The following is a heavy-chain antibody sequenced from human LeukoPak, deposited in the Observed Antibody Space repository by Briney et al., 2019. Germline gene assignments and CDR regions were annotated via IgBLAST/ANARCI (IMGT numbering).Heavy chain of an antibody. V-gene: IGHV3-74*01. J-gene: IGHJ6*02. CDR1: GFTFSSSW. CDR2: IKTDGSTT. CDR3: AKSLGPYYDFWSGYQNYYYGMDV. Sequence: PGRSLRLSCAVSGFTFSSSWMHWVRQAPGKGLVWVSHIKTDGSTTAYADSVKGRFTISRDNAKNTLYLQMNSLRAEDTAVYYCAKSLGPYYDFWSGYQNYYYGMDVWAKGPRSPSP. D-gene: IGHD3-3*01.